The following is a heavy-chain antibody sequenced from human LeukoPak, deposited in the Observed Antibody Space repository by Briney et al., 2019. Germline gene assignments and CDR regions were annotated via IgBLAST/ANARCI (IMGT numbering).Heavy chain of an antibody. CDR1: GGSNSSYY. J-gene: IGHJ5*02. D-gene: IGHD1-7*01. CDR3: ARQLELRSGWFDP. V-gene: IGHV4-4*09. CDR2: TYTSGST. Sequence: SETLSLTCTVSGGSNSSYYWSWIRQPPGKGLEWIGYTYTSGSTNYNPSLKSRVTISVDTSKNQFSLKLSSVTAADTAVYYCARQLELRSGWFDPWGQGTLVTVSS.